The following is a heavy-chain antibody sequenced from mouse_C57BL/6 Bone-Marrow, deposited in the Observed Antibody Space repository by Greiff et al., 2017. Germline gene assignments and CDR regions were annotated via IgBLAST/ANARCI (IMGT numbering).Heavy chain of an antibody. V-gene: IGHV5-15*01. CDR1: GFTFSDYG. CDR3: ARRGYDGYYDYAMDY. D-gene: IGHD2-3*01. Sequence: EVQLVESGGGLVQPGGSLKLSCAASGFTFSDYGMAWVRQAPRKGPEWVAFISNLAYSIYSDDTVTGRFTVSRENAKNTLYLEMSSLRSEDTAMYYCARRGYDGYYDYAMDYWGQGTSVTVSS. J-gene: IGHJ4*01. CDR2: ISNLAYSI.